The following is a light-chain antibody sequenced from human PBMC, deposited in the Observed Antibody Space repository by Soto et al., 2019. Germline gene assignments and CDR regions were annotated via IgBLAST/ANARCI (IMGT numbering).Light chain of an antibody. CDR3: QQYYRIPFT. CDR2: GAS. CDR1: QSVLYNSNNKNH. Sequence: DFVMTQAPDSLAVSLGERATINCKSSQSVLYNSNNKNHLGWFQQKPGHPPKLLIYGASFRPSGVPDRFSGSGSGTDFTLTISSLQAEDVAVYYCQQYYRIPFTVGQGPKLEI. J-gene: IGKJ2*01. V-gene: IGKV4-1*01.